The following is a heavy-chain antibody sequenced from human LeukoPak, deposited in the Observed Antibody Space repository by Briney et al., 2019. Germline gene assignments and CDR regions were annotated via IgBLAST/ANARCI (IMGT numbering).Heavy chain of an antibody. J-gene: IGHJ4*02. CDR1: GGSISSSSYY. V-gene: IGHV4-30-4*08. D-gene: IGHD6-6*01. CDR2: IYYSGST. CDR3: ARESIAARYFDY. Sequence: SETLSLTCTVSGGSISSSSYYWGWIRQPPGKGLEWIGYIYYSGSTYYNPSLKSRVTISVDTSKNQFSLKLSSVTAADTAVYYCARESIAARYFDYWGQGTLVTVSS.